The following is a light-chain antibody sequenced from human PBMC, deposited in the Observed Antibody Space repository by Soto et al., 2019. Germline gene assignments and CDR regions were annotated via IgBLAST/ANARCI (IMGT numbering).Light chain of an antibody. CDR2: EVS. J-gene: IGLJ2*01. CDR1: SSDVGGYNY. CDR3: TSYTSGSTRV. Sequence: QSALTQPASVSGSPGQSITISCTGTSSDVGGYNYVSWYQQHPGKAPKLMISEVSNRPSGVSNRFSGSKSGNTASLTISGLQAADEGDYYCTSYTSGSTRVFGGGTKVTVL. V-gene: IGLV2-14*01.